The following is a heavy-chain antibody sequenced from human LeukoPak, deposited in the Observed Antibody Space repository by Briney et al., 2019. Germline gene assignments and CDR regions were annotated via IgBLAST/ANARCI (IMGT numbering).Heavy chain of an antibody. J-gene: IGHJ5*02. Sequence: SVKVSCKASGFTFTTSAVQWVRQARGQRLEWIGWTVVGSGITNHAQKFQERVTLTRDMSTSTAYMELSSLRSEDTAVYYCAADPVGGGVRGAVGFDPWGQGTLVTVSS. CDR3: AADPVGGGVRGAVGFDP. CDR1: GFTFTTSA. D-gene: IGHD3-10*01. V-gene: IGHV1-58*01. CDR2: TVVGSGIT.